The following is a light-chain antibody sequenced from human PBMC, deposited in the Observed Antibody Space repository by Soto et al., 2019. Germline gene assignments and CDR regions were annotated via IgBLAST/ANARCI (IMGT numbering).Light chain of an antibody. CDR2: RNN. J-gene: IGLJ3*02. CDR3: AAWDDSLSGPWV. CDR1: SSNIGSNY. Sequence: QSVLTQPHSASGTPGQRVTISCSGSSSNIGSNYVYWYQQLPGTAPKLLIYRNNQRPSGVPDRFSGSKSGTSASLAISGLRSEDEAEYYCAAWDDSLSGPWVFGGGTKLTVL. V-gene: IGLV1-47*01.